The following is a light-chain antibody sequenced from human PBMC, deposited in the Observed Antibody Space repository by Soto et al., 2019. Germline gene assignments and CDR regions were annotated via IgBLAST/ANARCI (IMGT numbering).Light chain of an antibody. CDR1: SSDVGGYNY. Sequence: HSVLTQPASVFGSPGQSITLSCPGTSSDVGGYNYVSWYRQHPGRAPKLMIYDVSNRPSGVSNRFSGSKSGNTASLTISGLQAEDEADYYCSSYTRSSTYVFGTGTKVTVL. J-gene: IGLJ1*01. CDR3: SSYTRSSTYV. V-gene: IGLV2-14*01. CDR2: DVS.